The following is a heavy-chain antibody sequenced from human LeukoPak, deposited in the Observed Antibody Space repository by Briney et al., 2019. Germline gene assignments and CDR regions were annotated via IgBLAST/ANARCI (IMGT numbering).Heavy chain of an antibody. CDR1: GGSISSYY. CDR3: ARHRCSGGSCYPMNWFDP. CDR2: IYYSGST. D-gene: IGHD2-15*01. V-gene: IGHV4-59*08. Sequence: SETLSLACTVSGGSISSYYWSWIRQPPGKGLEWIGYIYYSGSTNYNPSLKSRVTISVDTSKNQFSLKLSSVTAADTAVYYCARHRCSGGSCYPMNWFDPWGQGTLVTVSS. J-gene: IGHJ5*02.